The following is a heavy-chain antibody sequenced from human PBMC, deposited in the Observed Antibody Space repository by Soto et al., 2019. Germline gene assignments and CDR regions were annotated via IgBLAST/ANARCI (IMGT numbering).Heavy chain of an antibody. CDR2: ISGGGGNT. CDR3: AKERLGRGADS. Sequence: EVQLLESGGGLVQPGGSLRLSCAASGFTFSNYAMSWVRQTPGKGLEWVSTISGGGGNTYYPDSVKGRFTISRDNSKDTVYLQMNSLRAEDTAIYYCAKERLGRGADSWGQGALVTVTS. J-gene: IGHJ4*02. V-gene: IGHV3-23*01. CDR1: GFTFSNYA.